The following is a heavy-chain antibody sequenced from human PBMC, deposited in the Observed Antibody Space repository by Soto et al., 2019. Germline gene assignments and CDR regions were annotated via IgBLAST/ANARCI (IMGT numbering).Heavy chain of an antibody. D-gene: IGHD4-4*01. CDR2: ISYSGST. CDR1: CGSISSGGYY. J-gene: IGHJ6*02. Sequence: QVQLQESGPGLVKPSQTLSLTCTVSCGSISSGGYYWSWIRQHPGQGLEWIGYISYSGSTYYNPSLKIRVTISVDTSKNQFSLKLSSVTAADTAVYYCARVGYSLKPPSYYYGMDVWGQGPTVTLSS. V-gene: IGHV4-31*03. CDR3: ARVGYSLKPPSYYYGMDV.